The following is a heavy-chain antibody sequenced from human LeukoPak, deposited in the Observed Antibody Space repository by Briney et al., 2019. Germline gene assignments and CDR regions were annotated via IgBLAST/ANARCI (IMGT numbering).Heavy chain of an antibody. CDR2: ISWDGRDT. V-gene: IGHV3-43D*03. J-gene: IGHJ4*02. Sequence: GGSLRLSCAASGVTFDDFALHWVRQAPGKGLEWVSLISWDGRDTFYADSVRGRFTISRDNSKNSLYLQMHSLAPEDTALYYCVASDYSDYQVLDSWGQGTLVTVSS. CDR3: VASDYSDYQVLDS. D-gene: IGHD4-11*01. CDR1: GVTFDDFA.